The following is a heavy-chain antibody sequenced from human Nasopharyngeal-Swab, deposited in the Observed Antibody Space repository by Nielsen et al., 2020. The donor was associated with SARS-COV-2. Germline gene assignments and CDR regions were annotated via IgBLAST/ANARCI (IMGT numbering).Heavy chain of an antibody. CDR2: ISSSSTYI. CDR1: GFIFSNYS. CDR3: ARRYYYDSSDYYPLDY. Sequence: GESLNISCAASGFIFSNYSMIWVRQAPGKGLEWVSAISSSSTYIYYADSVKGRFIISRDNAENSLYLHMNSLRADDSAVYYCARRYYYDSSDYYPLDYWGQGTLVTVSS. J-gene: IGHJ4*02. D-gene: IGHD3-22*01. V-gene: IGHV3-21*01.